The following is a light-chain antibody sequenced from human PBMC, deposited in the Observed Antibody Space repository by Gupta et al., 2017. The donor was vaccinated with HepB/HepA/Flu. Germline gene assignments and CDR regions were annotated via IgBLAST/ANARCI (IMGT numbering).Light chain of an antibody. CDR1: QTISYY. V-gene: IGKV1-39*01. CDR2: ATT. Sequence: DIEMTQSLSSLSASVGDRVTITCRASQTISYYLNWYQQKPGKAPELLIYATTNLQSGVPSRFSGSGSGTDFTLTISSLQPEDFATYFCQQRYSTPWTFGQGTKVDI. CDR3: QQRYSTPWT. J-gene: IGKJ1*01.